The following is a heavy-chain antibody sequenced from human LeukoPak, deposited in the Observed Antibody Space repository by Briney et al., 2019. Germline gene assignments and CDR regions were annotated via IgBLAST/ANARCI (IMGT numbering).Heavy chain of an antibody. CDR3: ASWGTMVRGVAPYFDY. J-gene: IGHJ4*02. Sequence: SETLSLTCTVSGGSISSYYWSWIRQPPGKGLEWIGYIYYSGSTNYNPSLKSRVTISVDTSKNQFSLKLSSVTAADTAVYYCASWGTMVRGVAPYFDYWGQGTLVTVSS. CDR1: GGSISSYY. D-gene: IGHD3-10*01. CDR2: IYYSGST. V-gene: IGHV4-59*12.